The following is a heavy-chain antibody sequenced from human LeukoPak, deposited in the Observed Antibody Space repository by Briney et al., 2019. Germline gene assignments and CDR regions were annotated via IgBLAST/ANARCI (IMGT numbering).Heavy chain of an antibody. CDR3: AKDGFCGSTNCYPNHCNS. Sequence: GGSLRLSCAASGFTFSSYAMHWVRQAPGKGLEWVALISNDGNFKLYADSVKGRFTISRDDSKNALDLQLSSLRPEDTAVYYCAKDGFCGSTNCYPNHCNSWGQGTLVTVSS. CDR2: ISNDGNFK. J-gene: IGHJ4*02. D-gene: IGHD2-2*01. V-gene: IGHV3-30*18. CDR1: GFTFSSYA.